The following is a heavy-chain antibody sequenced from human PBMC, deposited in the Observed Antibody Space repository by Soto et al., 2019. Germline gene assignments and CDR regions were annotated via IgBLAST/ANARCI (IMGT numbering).Heavy chain of an antibody. CDR2: IIPIFGTA. CDR3: AKERIPAAIINYYYGMDV. J-gene: IGHJ6*02. CDR1: GGTFSSYA. V-gene: IGHV1-69*01. D-gene: IGHD2-2*01. Sequence: QVQLVQSGAEVKKPGSSVKVSCKASGGTFSSYAISWVRQAPGQGLEWMGGIIPIFGTANYAQKFQGRVTITADESTSTAYMELSSLRSEDTAVYYCAKERIPAAIINYYYGMDVWGQGTTVTVSS.